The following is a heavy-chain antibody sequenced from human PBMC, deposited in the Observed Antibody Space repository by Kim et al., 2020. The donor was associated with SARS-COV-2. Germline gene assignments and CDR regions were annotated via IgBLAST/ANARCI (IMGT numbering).Heavy chain of an antibody. CDR2: PGDSDT. D-gene: IGHD4-4*01. CDR3: VGNYDY. Sequence: PGDSDTRYSPSFQGQVTISADKSISTAYLQWSSLKASDTAMYYCVGNYDYWGQGTLVTVSS. J-gene: IGHJ4*02. V-gene: IGHV5-51*01.